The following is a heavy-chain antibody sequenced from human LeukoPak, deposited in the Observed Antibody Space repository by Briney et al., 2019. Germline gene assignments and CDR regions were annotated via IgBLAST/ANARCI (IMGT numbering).Heavy chain of an antibody. Sequence: PGGSLRLSCAASGFTFDDYGMSWVRQAPGKGLEWVSGINWNGGSTGYADSVKGRFTISRDNAKNSLYLQMNSLRAEDTAVYYCARARGYTAMPVEDFDYWGQGTLVTVSS. CDR1: GFTFDDYG. V-gene: IGHV3-20*04. CDR3: ARARGYTAMPVEDFDY. D-gene: IGHD5-18*01. CDR2: INWNGGST. J-gene: IGHJ4*02.